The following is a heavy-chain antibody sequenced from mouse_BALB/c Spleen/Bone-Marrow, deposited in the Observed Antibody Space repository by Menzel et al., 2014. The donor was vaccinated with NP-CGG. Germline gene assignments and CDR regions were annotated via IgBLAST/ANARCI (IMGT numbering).Heavy chain of an antibody. V-gene: IGHV2-9*02. CDR3: ARDYDYVSWFAY. CDR1: GFSLTSYG. J-gene: IGHJ3*01. CDR2: IWADGST. Sequence: VQLVESGPGLVAPSQSLSITCTVSGFSLTSYGVHWVRQPPGKGLEWLGVIWADGSTNYNLALMSRLSISKDNSKSQVFLKMNSLQTDDTAMYYCARDYDYVSWFAYWGQGTLVTVSA. D-gene: IGHD2-4*01.